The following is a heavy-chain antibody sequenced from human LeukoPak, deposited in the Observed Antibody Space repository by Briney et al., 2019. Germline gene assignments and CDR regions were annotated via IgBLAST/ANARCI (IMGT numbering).Heavy chain of an antibody. CDR2: IKQDGSEK. J-gene: IGHJ4*02. Sequence: PGGSLRLSCAASGFTFSSYWMSWVRQAPGKGLEWVANIKQDGSEKHYVDSVKGRLTISRDNSKNTLYLQMNSLRAEDTAVYYCARVRGLPRYFDYWGQGTLVTVSS. V-gene: IGHV3-7*03. D-gene: IGHD5-12*01. CDR3: ARVRGLPRYFDY. CDR1: GFTFSSYW.